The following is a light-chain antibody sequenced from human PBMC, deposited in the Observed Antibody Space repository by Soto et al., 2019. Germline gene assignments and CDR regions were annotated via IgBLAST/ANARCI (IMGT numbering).Light chain of an antibody. CDR1: QSVSSSS. Sequence: EIVLTQSPATLSLSPGERATLSCGASQSVSSSSLAWYQQKPGLAPRLLIYVAASRATGIPNRCSGSGSGTDFTLTISRLEPEDVAVYYCQQYYSTPLFTFGPGTKVDIK. J-gene: IGKJ3*01. CDR2: VAA. V-gene: IGKV3D-20*01. CDR3: QQYYSTPLFT.